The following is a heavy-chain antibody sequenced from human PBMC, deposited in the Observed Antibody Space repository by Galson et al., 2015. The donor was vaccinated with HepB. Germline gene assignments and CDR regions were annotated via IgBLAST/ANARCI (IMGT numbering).Heavy chain of an antibody. D-gene: IGHD2/OR15-2a*01. CDR2: IDGDGSKI. CDR1: GFTFSGYY. V-gene: IGHV3-74*01. J-gene: IGHJ6*01. Sequence: SLRICCAASGFTFSGYYMHWGRQVPGQGLMWVARIDGDGSKIGYADPVKGRCTVSRDNAKNMMYLQLDSLRAEDTGVYYCARGNRDVWGQGTTVTVSS. CDR3: ARGNRDV.